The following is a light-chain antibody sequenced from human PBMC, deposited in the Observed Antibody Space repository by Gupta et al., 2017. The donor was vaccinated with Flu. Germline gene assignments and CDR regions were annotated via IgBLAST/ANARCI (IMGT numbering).Light chain of an antibody. V-gene: IGKV3-11*01. CDR3: QQRSNWPPGLT. Sequence: TLSLSPGERATLSCRASQSVSNNLAWYQQKPGQAPRLLIYDASNRATGIPARVSGSGSGTDFTLTISSLEAEDFAVYYCQQRSNWPPGLTFGGGTKVEIK. CDR1: QSVSNN. CDR2: DAS. J-gene: IGKJ4*01.